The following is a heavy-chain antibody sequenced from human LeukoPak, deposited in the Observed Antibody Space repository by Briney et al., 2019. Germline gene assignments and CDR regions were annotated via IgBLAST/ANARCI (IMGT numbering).Heavy chain of an antibody. CDR1: GGSFSGYY. CDR3: ARALGPYYYGSGSYLY. CDR2: INHSGST. V-gene: IGHV4-34*01. J-gene: IGHJ4*02. D-gene: IGHD3-10*01. Sequence: SETLSLTCAVYGGSFSGYYWSWIRQPPGKGLEWIGEINHSGSTNYNPSLKSRVTISVDTSKNQFSLKLSSVTAADTAVYYCARALGPYYYGSGSYLYWGQGTLVTVSS.